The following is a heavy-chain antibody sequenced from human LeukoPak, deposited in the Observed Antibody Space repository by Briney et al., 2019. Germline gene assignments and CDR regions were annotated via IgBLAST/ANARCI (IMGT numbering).Heavy chain of an antibody. V-gene: IGHV4-59*01. J-gene: IGHJ4*02. CDR3: ARVQRELLPIFDY. D-gene: IGHD1-26*01. CDR1: GGSISSYY. Sequence: SETLSLTCTVSGGSISSYYWSWIRQPPGKGLEWIGYIYYSGSTNYNPSLKSRVTISVDTSKNQFSLKLSSVTAADTAVYYCARVQRELLPIFDYWGQGTLVTVSS. CDR2: IYYSGST.